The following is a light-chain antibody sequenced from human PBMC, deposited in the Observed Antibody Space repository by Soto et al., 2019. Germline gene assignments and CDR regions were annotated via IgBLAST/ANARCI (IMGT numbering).Light chain of an antibody. Sequence: EIVMTQSPATLSVSPGERATLSCRASQSVSSNLAWYQQKPGQAPRLLIYGASTRATGIPARFSGSGSGTEFTLTISSLQYEDFAVYYCQQYNNWPPYTFGQRTKLEIK. V-gene: IGKV3-15*01. CDR2: GAS. J-gene: IGKJ2*01. CDR1: QSVSSN. CDR3: QQYNNWPPYT.